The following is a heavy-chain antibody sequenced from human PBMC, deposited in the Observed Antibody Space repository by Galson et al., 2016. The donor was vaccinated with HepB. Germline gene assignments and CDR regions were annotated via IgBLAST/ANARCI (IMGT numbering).Heavy chain of an antibody. J-gene: IGHJ4*02. CDR2: IMPLFRTP. D-gene: IGHD6-13*01. CDR3: ATYSSNWFYFDN. CDR1: GGTFSTYT. V-gene: IGHV1-69*13. Sequence: SVKVSCKASGGTFSTYTFSWVRQAPGQGLEWMGGIMPLFRTPNYAQEFQGRLTIAADESTSTAYMELSRLRSEDTAVYYCATYSSNWFYFDNWGQGTLVTVSS.